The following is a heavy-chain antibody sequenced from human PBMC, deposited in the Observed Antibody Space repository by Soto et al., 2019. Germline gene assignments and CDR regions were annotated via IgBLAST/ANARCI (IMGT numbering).Heavy chain of an antibody. CDR1: GLTFSTSC. CDR3: ARLDSALPVVPAVVQDF. D-gene: IGHD2-2*01. CDR2: ISPDGSDT. J-gene: IGHJ4*02. V-gene: IGHV3-74*01. Sequence: EVQLVESGGALVQPGVPLRLSCEASGLTFSTSCMNWIRQVPGKGLVWVSRISPDGSDTSYADSLKGRFTVSRDNAKNMLYLQMSSLRAEDTAVYYSARLDSALPVVPAVVQDFWGRGTLVTVSS.